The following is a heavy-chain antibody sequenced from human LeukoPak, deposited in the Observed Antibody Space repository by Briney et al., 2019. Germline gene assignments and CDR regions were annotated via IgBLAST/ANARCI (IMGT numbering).Heavy chain of an antibody. CDR1: GFTFSTYA. CDR2: ISYDGSNK. D-gene: IGHD3-22*01. CDR3: ARSPEPKYYYDSSGYYYRGRGAFDI. Sequence: GGSLRLPCAASGFTFSTYALHWVRQAPGKGLEWVAVISYDGSNKYYADSVKGRFTISRDNSKNTLYLQMNSLRAEDTAVYYCARSPEPKYYYDSSGYYYRGRGAFDIWGQGTIVTVSS. V-gene: IGHV3-30-3*01. J-gene: IGHJ3*02.